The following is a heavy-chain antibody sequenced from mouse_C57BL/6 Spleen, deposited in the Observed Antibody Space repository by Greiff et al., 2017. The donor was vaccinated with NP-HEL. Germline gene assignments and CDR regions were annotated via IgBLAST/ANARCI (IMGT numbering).Heavy chain of an antibody. CDR2: ISGGGGNT. CDR1: GFTFSSYT. CDR3: ARQGAITTVVAPPYWYFDV. Sequence: EVMLVESGGGLVKPGGSLKLSCAASGFTFSSYTMSWVRQTPEKRLEWVATISGGGGNTYYPDSVKGRFTISRDNAKNTLYLQMSSLRSEDTALYYCARQGAITTVVAPPYWYFDVWGTGTTVTVSS. V-gene: IGHV5-9*01. J-gene: IGHJ1*03. D-gene: IGHD1-1*01.